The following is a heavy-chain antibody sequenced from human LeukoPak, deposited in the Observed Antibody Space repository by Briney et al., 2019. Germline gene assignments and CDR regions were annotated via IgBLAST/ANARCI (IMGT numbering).Heavy chain of an antibody. V-gene: IGHV4-4*07. CDR2: IYTSGST. J-gene: IGHJ4*02. CDR3: AREVRAYSSSWYVFDY. Sequence: SETLSLTCTVSGGSISSYYWSWIRQPAGKGLEWIGRIYTSGSTNYNPSLKSRVTMSVDTSKNQLSLKLSSVTAADTDVYYCAREVRAYSSSWYVFDYWGQGTLVTVSS. CDR1: GGSISSYY. D-gene: IGHD6-13*01.